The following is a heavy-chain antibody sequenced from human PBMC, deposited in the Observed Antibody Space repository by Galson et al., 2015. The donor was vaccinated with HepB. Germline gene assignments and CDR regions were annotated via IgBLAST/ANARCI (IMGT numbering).Heavy chain of an antibody. CDR3: ARVVGQWLIHDAFDL. CDR1: GGSMNDYY. V-gene: IGHV4-59*01. CDR2: VYYTGST. Sequence: SETLSLTCTVSGGSMNDYYWTWIRQPPGKGLEWIGHVYYTGSTRYNPSLKSRVTISVDTSKNQFSLKLTSLTVADTAVYFCARVVGQWLIHDAFDLGGEGTLVTVSS. D-gene: IGHD6-19*01. J-gene: IGHJ3*01.